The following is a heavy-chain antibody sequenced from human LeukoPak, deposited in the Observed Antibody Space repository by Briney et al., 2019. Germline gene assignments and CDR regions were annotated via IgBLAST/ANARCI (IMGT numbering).Heavy chain of an antibody. CDR3: ARDGQSIVVVPAAPGWFDP. J-gene: IGHJ5*02. CDR2: IWYDGSNK. D-gene: IGHD2-2*01. Sequence: GRSLRLSCAASGFTFSSYGMHWVRQAPGKGLEWVAVIWYDGSNKYYADSVKGRFTISRDNSKNTLYLQMNSLRAEGTAVYYCARDGQSIVVVPAAPGWFDPWGQGTLVTVSS. V-gene: IGHV3-33*01. CDR1: GFTFSSYG.